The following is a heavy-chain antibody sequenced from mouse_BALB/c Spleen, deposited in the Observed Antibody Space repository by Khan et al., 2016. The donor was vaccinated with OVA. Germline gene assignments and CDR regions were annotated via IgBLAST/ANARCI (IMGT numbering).Heavy chain of an antibody. J-gene: IGHJ4*01. D-gene: IGHD2-14*01. CDR2: INTYTGEP. CDR3: ARVGYAGTMDY. V-gene: IGHV9-3-1*01. CDR1: GYTFTNNG. Sequence: QIQLVQSGPELKKPGETVKISCKASGYTFTNNGMNWVKQNPGKGLNWMGWINTYTGEPTYVDDFKGRFAFSLETSATTAYLQIHNLKYEDTATYFCARVGYAGTMDYWGQGTSVTVSS.